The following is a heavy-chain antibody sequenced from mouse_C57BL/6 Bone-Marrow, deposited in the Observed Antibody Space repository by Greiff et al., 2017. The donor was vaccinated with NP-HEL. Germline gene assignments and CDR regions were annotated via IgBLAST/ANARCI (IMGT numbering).Heavy chain of an antibody. V-gene: IGHV14-4*01. Sequence: EVQLKESGAELVRPGASVKLSCTASGFNIKDDYMHWVKQRPEQGLEWIGWIDPENGDTEYASKFQGKATITADTSSNTAYLQLSSLTSEDTAVYYCTDCGPPMDYWGQGNSVTVSS. CDR3: TDCGPPMDY. CDR1: GFNIKDDY. J-gene: IGHJ4*01. CDR2: IDPENGDT.